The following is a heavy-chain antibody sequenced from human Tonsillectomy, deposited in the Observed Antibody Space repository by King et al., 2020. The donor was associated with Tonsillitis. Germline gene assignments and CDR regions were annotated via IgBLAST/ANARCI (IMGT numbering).Heavy chain of an antibody. CDR3: ARPLFGAESFSDY. CDR1: GFTFSSYA. Sequence: VQLVESGGGVVQPGRSLRLSCAASGFTFSSYAMHWVRQAPGKGLGWVAVISYDGSNKYYADSVKGRFTISRDNSKNTLYLQMNSLRAEDTAVYYCARPLFGAESFSDYWGQGTLVTVSS. D-gene: IGHD3-10*01. V-gene: IGHV3-30-3*01. CDR2: ISYDGSNK. J-gene: IGHJ4*02.